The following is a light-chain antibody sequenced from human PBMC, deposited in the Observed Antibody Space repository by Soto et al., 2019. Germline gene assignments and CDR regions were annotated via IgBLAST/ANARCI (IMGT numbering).Light chain of an antibody. CDR2: AVS. Sequence: EIVLTQSPGTLSLSPGERATLSCRASQSVSSGFLAWYQQKPGQAPRLLIYAVSSRATGIPDRFSGSGSGTDFTLTISRLELEDFAVYYCQQYGSSRITFGQGTRLEI. V-gene: IGKV3-20*01. CDR1: QSVSSGF. CDR3: QQYGSSRIT. J-gene: IGKJ5*01.